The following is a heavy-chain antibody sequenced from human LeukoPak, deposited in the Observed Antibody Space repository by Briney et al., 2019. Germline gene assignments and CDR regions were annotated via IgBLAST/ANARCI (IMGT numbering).Heavy chain of an antibody. CDR2: IYHSGST. CDR1: GGSFRSGDYY. CDR3: ARYCSGGNCKGAFDI. J-gene: IGHJ3*02. Sequence: SETLSLTCTVSGGSFRSGDYYWSWTRQRPGEGLEWFGYIYHSGSTYYNPSLKSQFTISVDTSKNQFSLKLSSVTAADTAVYYCARYCSGGNCKGAFDIWGQGTMVTVSS. V-gene: IGHV4-31*01. D-gene: IGHD2-15*01.